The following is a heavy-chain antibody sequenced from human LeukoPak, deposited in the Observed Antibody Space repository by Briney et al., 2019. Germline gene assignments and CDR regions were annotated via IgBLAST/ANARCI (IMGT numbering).Heavy chain of an antibody. J-gene: IGHJ6*03. CDR2: ISSSSSYI. V-gene: IGHV3-21*01. CDR1: GFTFSSYS. CDR3: ARAKKFRGYSGYDFGPAQYYMDV. Sequence: PGGSLRLSCAASGFTFSSYSMNWVRQAPGKGLEWVSSISSSSSYIYYADSVKGRFTISRDNAKNSLYLQMNSLRAEDTAVYYCARAKKFRGYSGYDFGPAQYYMDVWGKGTTVTISS. D-gene: IGHD5-12*01.